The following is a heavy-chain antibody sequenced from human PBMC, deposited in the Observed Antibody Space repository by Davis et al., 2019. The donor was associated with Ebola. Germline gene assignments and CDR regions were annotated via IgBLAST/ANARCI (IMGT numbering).Heavy chain of an antibody. J-gene: IGHJ5*02. CDR2: ISYDGSNK. Sequence: PGGSLRLSCAASGFTFSSYGMHWVRQAPGKGLEWVAVISYDGSNKYYADSVKGRFTISRDNSKNTLYLQMNSLRAEDTAVYYCARGYCSSTSCYDNWFDPWGQGTLVTVSS. V-gene: IGHV3-30*03. D-gene: IGHD2-2*01. CDR3: ARGYCSSTSCYDNWFDP. CDR1: GFTFSSYG.